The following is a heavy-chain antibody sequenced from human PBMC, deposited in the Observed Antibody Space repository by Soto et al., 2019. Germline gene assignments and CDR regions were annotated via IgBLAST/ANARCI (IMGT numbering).Heavy chain of an antibody. Sequence: EVQLIESGGGWVQPGRSLRVSCAASGFTFHEYAMHWVRQAPGKGLACVSGISSDGDTIAYADSVQGRFTVFRDNAQNSLYLQMNSLRAEDTALYYCTKGGYDLFYYFGMDVWGQGTTFTVSS. CDR2: ISSDGDTI. CDR3: TKGGYDLFYYFGMDV. J-gene: IGHJ6*02. V-gene: IGHV3-9*01. CDR1: GFTFHEYA. D-gene: IGHD5-12*01.